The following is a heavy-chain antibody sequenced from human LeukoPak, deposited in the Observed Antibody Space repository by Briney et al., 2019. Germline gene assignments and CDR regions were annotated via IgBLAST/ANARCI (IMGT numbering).Heavy chain of an antibody. CDR3: ASPIVGAMVG. CDR2: IYYSGST. CDR1: GGPISSGGYY. V-gene: IGHV4-31*03. Sequence: PSQTLSLTCTVSGGPISSGGYYWSWIRQHPGKGLEWIGYIYYSGSTYYNPSLKSRVTISVDTSKNQFSLKLSSVTAEDTAVYYCASPIVGAMVGWGQGTLVTVSS. D-gene: IGHD1-26*01. J-gene: IGHJ4*02.